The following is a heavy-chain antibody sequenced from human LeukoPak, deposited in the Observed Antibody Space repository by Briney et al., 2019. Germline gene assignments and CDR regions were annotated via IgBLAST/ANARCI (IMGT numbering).Heavy chain of an antibody. CDR1: GGPISSGGYS. V-gene: IGHV4-30-2*01. D-gene: IGHD2-15*01. CDR2: IFQSGST. Sequence: SQTLSLTCAVSGGPISSGGYSWTWIRQPPGKGLEWIGYIFQSGSTNYNPSLKSRVTISVDTSKNQFSLKLSSVTAADTAVYYCARGGRIRRGMDVWGKGTTVTVSS. CDR3: ARGGRIRRGMDV. J-gene: IGHJ6*04.